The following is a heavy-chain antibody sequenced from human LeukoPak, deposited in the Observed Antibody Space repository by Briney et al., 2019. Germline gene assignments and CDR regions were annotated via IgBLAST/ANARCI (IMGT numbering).Heavy chain of an antibody. D-gene: IGHD3-16*01. CDR3: ASRYDYVWGNPLRY. CDR2: INHSGST. Sequence: PSETLSLTCAVYGGSFSGYYWSWIRQPPGKGLEWIGEINHSGSTNYNPSLKSRVTISVDTSKSQFSLKLSSVTAADTAVYYCASRYDYVWGNPLRYWGQGTLVTVSS. J-gene: IGHJ4*02. V-gene: IGHV4-34*01. CDR1: GGSFSGYY.